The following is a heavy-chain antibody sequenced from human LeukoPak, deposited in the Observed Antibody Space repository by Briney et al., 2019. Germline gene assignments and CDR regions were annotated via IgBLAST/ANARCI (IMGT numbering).Heavy chain of an antibody. CDR2: ISSSGSTI. CDR1: GFTFSSYE. D-gene: IGHD3-22*01. V-gene: IGHV3-48*03. Sequence: GGSLRLSCAASGFTFSSYEMNWVRQAPGKGLEWVSYISSSGSTIYYADSVKGRFTISRDNAKNSLYLQMNNLRAEDTAVYYCAREDYYDSSGYYGYWGQGTLVTVSS. J-gene: IGHJ4*02. CDR3: AREDYYDSSGYYGY.